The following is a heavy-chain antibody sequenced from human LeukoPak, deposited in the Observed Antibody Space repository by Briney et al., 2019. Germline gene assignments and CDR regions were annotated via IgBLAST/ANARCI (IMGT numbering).Heavy chain of an antibody. J-gene: IGHJ4*02. CDR3: AKDFGRNLGGPGY. CDR1: GFTFSTYT. D-gene: IGHD1-14*01. V-gene: IGHV3-23*01. CDR2: ISGNGGGT. Sequence: PGGSLRLSCAASGFTFSTYTMAWVRQAPGGVLEWVSGISGNGGGTYYADSVKGRFAISRDNSKSTLYLQMNCLRAEDTAVYYCAKDFGRNLGGPGYWGRGTLVIVSS.